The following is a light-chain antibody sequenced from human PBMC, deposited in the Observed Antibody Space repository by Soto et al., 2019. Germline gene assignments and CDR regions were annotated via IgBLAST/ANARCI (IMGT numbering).Light chain of an antibody. CDR1: SSNIGAGYD. CDR2: QNT. J-gene: IGLJ2*01. V-gene: IGLV1-40*01. CDR3: QSYDSSLNVVI. Sequence: QSVLTQPPSVSGAPGQTVTISCTGSSSNIGAGYDVSWYQHFPGTAPKLLIFQNTNRPSGVPDRFSGSKSGTTASLAITGLQAEDEADYYCQSYDSSLNVVIFGGGTKLTVL.